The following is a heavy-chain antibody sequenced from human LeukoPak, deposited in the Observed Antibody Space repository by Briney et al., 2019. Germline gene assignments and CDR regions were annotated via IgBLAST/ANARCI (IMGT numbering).Heavy chain of an antibody. CDR1: GFDFSGFS. V-gene: IGHV3-7*01. CDR2: MDEYGSDI. J-gene: IGHJ4*02. CDR3: AGHFGAWHYFDY. Sequence: GGSLRLSCVVSGFDFSGFSMSWVRQAPGKGPEWVAIMDEYGSDIFYVESVKGRFTISRDNSKNTLYLQMNSLRAEDTAVYYCAGHFGAWHYFDYWGQGTLVTVSS. D-gene: IGHD3-3*01.